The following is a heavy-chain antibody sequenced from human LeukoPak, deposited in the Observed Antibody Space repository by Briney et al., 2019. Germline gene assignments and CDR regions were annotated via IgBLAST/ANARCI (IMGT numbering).Heavy chain of an antibody. Sequence: MTGGSLRLSCAASGFTFSSYAMSWVRQPPGKGLEWIGEIYHSGNANYNPSLKSRVAISVDKSKNQFSLKLSSVTAADTAVYYCARRGFDGRLNWLDPWGQGTLVTVSS. CDR1: GFTFSSYAM. J-gene: IGHJ5*02. V-gene: IGHV4-4*02. CDR2: IYHSGNA. D-gene: IGHD3-10*01. CDR3: ARRGFDGRLNWLDP.